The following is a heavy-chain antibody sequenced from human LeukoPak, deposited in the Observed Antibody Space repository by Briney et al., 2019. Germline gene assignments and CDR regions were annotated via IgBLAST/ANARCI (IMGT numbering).Heavy chain of an antibody. Sequence: GESLKISCKGSGYSFTSYWIGWVRQMPGKGLEWMGIIYPGDSDTRYSPSFQGQVTISADKSISTAYLQWSSLKASDTAMYYCARIVTYYYDSSGYRDYWGQGTLVTVSS. CDR1: GYSFTSYW. J-gene: IGHJ4*02. D-gene: IGHD3-22*01. V-gene: IGHV5-51*01. CDR2: IYPGDSDT. CDR3: ARIVTYYYDSSGYRDY.